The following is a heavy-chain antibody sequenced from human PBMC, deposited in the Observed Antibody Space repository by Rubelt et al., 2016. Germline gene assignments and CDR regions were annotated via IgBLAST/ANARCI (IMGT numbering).Heavy chain of an antibody. CDR3: AKANSAARTAGYYLYGMDV. D-gene: IGHD6-13*01. Sequence: EVQLVESGGVVVQPGGSLRLSCAASGFTFDDYTMHWVRQAPGKGLEWVSLISWDGGSTYYADSVKGRFTISRDNSKNSLYLQMNSLRTEVTALYYCAKANSAARTAGYYLYGMDVCGQGTSVTVSS. J-gene: IGHJ6*02. V-gene: IGHV3-43*01. CDR1: GFTFDDYT. CDR2: ISWDGGST.